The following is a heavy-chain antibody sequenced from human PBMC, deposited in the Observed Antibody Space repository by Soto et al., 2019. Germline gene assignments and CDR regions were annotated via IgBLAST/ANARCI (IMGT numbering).Heavy chain of an antibody. D-gene: IGHD1-1*01. J-gene: IGHJ6*02. V-gene: IGHV3-13*01. Sequence: EVQLVESGGGLVQPGGSLRLSCAASGFTFSSYDMHWVRQATGKGLEWVSPIGTPGDTYYPGSVKGRFTTSRENAKNSLYLQMNSLSAEDTAVYYCASDIRPPWTPTEGYYYYYGMDVWGHGTTVTVSS. CDR2: IGTPGDT. CDR3: ASDIRPPWTPTEGYYYYYGMDV. CDR1: GFTFSSYD.